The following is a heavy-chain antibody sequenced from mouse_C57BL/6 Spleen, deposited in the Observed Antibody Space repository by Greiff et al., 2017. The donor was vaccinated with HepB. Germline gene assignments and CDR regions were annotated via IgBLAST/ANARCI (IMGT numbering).Heavy chain of an antibody. J-gene: IGHJ2*01. V-gene: IGHV3-2*02. CDR1: GYSITSGYG. Sequence: EVQLQESGPGLVKPSQSLSLTCTVTGYSITSGYGWNWIRQFPGNKLEWMGYISYSGSTNYNPYLNSRISITRDTSKNQFFLQLNSVTNEDSATYYCARTARITYWGQGTTLTVSS. CDR3: ARTARITY. D-gene: IGHD1-2*01. CDR2: ISYSGST.